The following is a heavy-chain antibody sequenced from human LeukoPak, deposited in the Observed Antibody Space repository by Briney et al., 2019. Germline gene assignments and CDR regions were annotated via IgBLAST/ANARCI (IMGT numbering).Heavy chain of an antibody. CDR2: ISSNSAYM. V-gene: IGHV3-21*01. J-gene: IGHJ3*01. CDR1: GFTFNNYV. CDR3: TRTEYCSPTSCKYASF. D-gene: IGHD2-2*01. Sequence: GGSLRLSCAASGFTFNNYVFNWVRQAPGKGLEWVSSISSNSAYMSYADSGKGRFTISRDNAKNSVYLQMNSLRAEDTAVYYCTRTEYCSPTSCKYASFWGQGTMVTVSS.